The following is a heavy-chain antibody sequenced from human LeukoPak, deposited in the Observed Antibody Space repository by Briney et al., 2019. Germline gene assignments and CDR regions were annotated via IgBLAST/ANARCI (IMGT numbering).Heavy chain of an antibody. Sequence: RASVKVSCKASGYTFTGYYMHWVRQAPGQGLEWMGWINPNSGGTNYAQKFQGRVTMTRDTSISTAYMELSRLRSDDTAVYYCASRGPDIVVVPAAAAYYYYYMDVWGKGTTVTISS. CDR1: GYTFTGYY. V-gene: IGHV1-2*02. CDR2: INPNSGGT. CDR3: ASRGPDIVVVPAAAAYYYYYMDV. D-gene: IGHD2-2*01. J-gene: IGHJ6*03.